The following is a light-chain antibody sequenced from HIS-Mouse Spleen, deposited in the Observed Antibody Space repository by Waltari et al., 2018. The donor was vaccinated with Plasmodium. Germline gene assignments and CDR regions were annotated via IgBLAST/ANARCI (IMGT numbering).Light chain of an antibody. J-gene: IGLJ3*02. Sequence: QSALTQPRSVSGSPGQSVTISCTGTSSDVGGYNYVSWYQHHPGKAPKLMIYYVSKRPSGVPDRFSGSKSGNTASLTISGLQAEDEADYYCCSYAGSYTWVFGGGTKLTVL. CDR1: SSDVGGYNY. V-gene: IGLV2-11*01. CDR3: CSYAGSYTWV. CDR2: YVS.